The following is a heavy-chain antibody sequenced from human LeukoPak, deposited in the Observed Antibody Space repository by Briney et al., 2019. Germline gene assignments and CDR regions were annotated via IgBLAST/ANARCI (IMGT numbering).Heavy chain of an antibody. J-gene: IGHJ6*03. CDR2: ISSSGSTI. V-gene: IGHV3-11*04. CDR3: ARESGIAAPSDSWYYYYYYMDV. D-gene: IGHD6-13*01. CDR1: GFTFSDYY. Sequence: PGGSLRLSCAASGFTFSDYYMSWIRQAPGKGLEWVSYISSSGSTIYYADSVKGRFTISRDNAKNSLYLQMNSLRAEDTAVYYCARESGIAAPSDSWYYYYYYMDVWGKGTTVTVSS.